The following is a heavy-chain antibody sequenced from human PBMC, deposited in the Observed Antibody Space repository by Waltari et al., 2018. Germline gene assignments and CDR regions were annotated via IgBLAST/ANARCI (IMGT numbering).Heavy chain of an antibody. CDR3: ARDRYSSTNYNWFDP. Sequence: QVQLVQSGAEVKKPGASVKVSCKASGYTFTSYDINWVRQATGQGLEWMGWMNPNSGNTGDAKKFQGRVTITRNTSISTAYMELSSLRSEDTAVYYCARDRYSSTNYNWFDPWGQGTLVTVSS. J-gene: IGHJ5*02. CDR2: MNPNSGNT. D-gene: IGHD6-19*01. CDR1: GYTFTSYD. V-gene: IGHV1-8*03.